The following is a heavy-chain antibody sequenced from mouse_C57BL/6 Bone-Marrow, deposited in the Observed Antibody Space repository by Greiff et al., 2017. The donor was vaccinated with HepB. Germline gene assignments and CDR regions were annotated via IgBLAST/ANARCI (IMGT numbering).Heavy chain of an antibody. CDR3: ATYGYYVDY. V-gene: IGHV1-22*01. D-gene: IGHD1-1*02. CDR2: INPNNGGT. J-gene: IGHJ2*01. CDR1: GYTFTDYN. Sequence: VQLKESGPELVKPGASVKMSCKASGYTFTDYNMHWVKQSHGKSLEWIGYINPNNGGTSYNQKFKGKATLTVNKSSSTAYMELRSLTSEDSAVYYCATYGYYVDYWGQGTTLTVSS.